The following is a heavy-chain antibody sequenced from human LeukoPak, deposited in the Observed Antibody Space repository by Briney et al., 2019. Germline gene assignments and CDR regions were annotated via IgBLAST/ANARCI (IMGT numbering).Heavy chain of an antibody. CDR1: GYTFTGYY. D-gene: IGHD6-13*01. V-gene: IGHV1-2*06. Sequence: ASVKVSCKASGYTFTGYYIHWVRQAPGQGLEWMGRINPNSGGTNYAQKFQGRVTMTRDTSISTAYMELSRLRSDDTAVYYCARGSGIYIAADVDWGQGTLVTVSS. CDR2: INPNSGGT. J-gene: IGHJ4*02. CDR3: ARGSGIYIAADVD.